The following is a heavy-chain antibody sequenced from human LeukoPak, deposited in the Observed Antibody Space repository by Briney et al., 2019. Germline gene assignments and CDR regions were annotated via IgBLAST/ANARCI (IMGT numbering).Heavy chain of an antibody. CDR3: ARLRGLVYVLLWFGEPAYFDY. Sequence: SETLSLTCTVSGGSISSYYWSWIRQPPGKGLEWIGYIYYSGSTYYNPSLKSRVTISVDTSKNQFSLKLSSVTAADTAVYYCARLRGLVYVLLWFGEPAYFDYWGQGTLVTVSS. CDR1: GGSISSYY. V-gene: IGHV4-59*08. D-gene: IGHD3-10*01. J-gene: IGHJ4*02. CDR2: IYYSGST.